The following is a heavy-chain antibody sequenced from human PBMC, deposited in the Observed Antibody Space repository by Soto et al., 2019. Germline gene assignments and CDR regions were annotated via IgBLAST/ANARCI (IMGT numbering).Heavy chain of an antibody. CDR1: GGTFNTYA. Sequence: QVQLVQSGAEMKTPGSSVKVSCQSSGGTFNTYAMNWVRQAPGQGPEWMGDISPMFGAANYAPKFQGRVTITADESTGTSYMQLSSLTSEDTALYFCAREVQVRTPAFVYWGQGTLVTVSS. D-gene: IGHD3-10*01. J-gene: IGHJ4*02. CDR3: AREVQVRTPAFVY. V-gene: IGHV1-69*19. CDR2: ISPMFGAA.